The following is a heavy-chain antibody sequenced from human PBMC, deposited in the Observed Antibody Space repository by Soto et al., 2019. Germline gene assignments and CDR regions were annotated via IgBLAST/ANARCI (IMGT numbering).Heavy chain of an antibody. CDR2: ISAYNGNT. V-gene: IGHV1-18*01. CDR1: GYTFTSYG. D-gene: IGHD2-15*01. J-gene: IGHJ4*02. CDR3: ARVKKIVVVVAAPIDY. Sequence: ASVKVSCKASGYTFTSYGISWVRQAPGQGLEWMGWISAYNGNTNYAQKLQGRVTMTTDTSTSTAYMELRSLRSDDTAVYYCARVKKIVVVVAAPIDYWGQGTLVTVSS.